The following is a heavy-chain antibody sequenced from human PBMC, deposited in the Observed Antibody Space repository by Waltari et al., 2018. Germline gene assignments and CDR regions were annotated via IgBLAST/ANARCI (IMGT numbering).Heavy chain of an antibody. V-gene: IGHV4-30-4*08. D-gene: IGHD4-17*01. CDR1: GGSIRSGDYY. Sequence: QVQLQESGPGLVKPSQTLSLTCTVSGGSIRSGDYYWSWIRQPPGKGLEWIGYIYYSGSTYYNPSLKSRVTISVDTSKNQFSLKLSSVTAADTAVYYCARTPTTVPNHFDYWGQGTLVTVSS. CDR2: IYYSGST. J-gene: IGHJ4*02. CDR3: ARTPTTVPNHFDY.